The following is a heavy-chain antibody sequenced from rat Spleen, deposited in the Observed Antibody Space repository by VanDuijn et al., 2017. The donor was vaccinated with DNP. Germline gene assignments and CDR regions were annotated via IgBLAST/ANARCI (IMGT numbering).Heavy chain of an antibody. J-gene: IGHJ2*01. CDR2: ISYDGRET. CDR3: TTTHYFDGWFPFDY. V-gene: IGHV5-7*01. D-gene: IGHD1-12*02. CDR1: GITFSDHN. Sequence: EVQLVESGGGLVQPGRSLKLSCIVSGITFSDHNMAWVRQAPKKGLEWVATISYDGRETYYRDSVKGRFTLSRDNAESTLYLQMDSLRSEDTATYYCTTTHYFDGWFPFDYWGQGVMVTVSS.